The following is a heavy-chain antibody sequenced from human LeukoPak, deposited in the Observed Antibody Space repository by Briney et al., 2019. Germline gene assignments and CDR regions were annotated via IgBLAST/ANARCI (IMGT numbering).Heavy chain of an antibody. CDR2: IWYDGSNK. CDR3: AKAGPVTTSGWFDP. J-gene: IGHJ5*02. V-gene: IGHV3-30*02. Sequence: GGSLRLSCAASGFTFSSYGMHWVRQAPGKGLEWVAVIWYDGSNKYYADSVKGRFTISRDNSKITLYLQMNSLRAEDTAMYYCAKAGPVTTSGWFDPWGQGTLVTVSS. CDR1: GFTFSSYG. D-gene: IGHD4-17*01.